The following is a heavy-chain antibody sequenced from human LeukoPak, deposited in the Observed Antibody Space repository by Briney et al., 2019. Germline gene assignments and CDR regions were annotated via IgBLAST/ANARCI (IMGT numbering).Heavy chain of an antibody. J-gene: IGHJ4*02. V-gene: IGHV1-2*02. CDR2: INPNSGGT. D-gene: IGHD6-19*01. Sequence: GASVKVSCKASGYTFTGYYMHWVRQAPGQRLEWMGWINPNSGGTNYAQKFQGRVTMTRDTSTSTVYMELSSLRSEDTAVYYCAREVAAFDYWGQGTLVTVSS. CDR1: GYTFTGYY. CDR3: AREVAAFDY.